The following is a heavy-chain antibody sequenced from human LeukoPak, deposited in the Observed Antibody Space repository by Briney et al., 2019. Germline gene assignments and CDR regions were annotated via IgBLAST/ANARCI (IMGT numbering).Heavy chain of an antibody. CDR2: ISWNSGSI. D-gene: IGHD1-7*01. CDR1: GFRFSSYA. V-gene: IGHV3-9*01. J-gene: IGHJ4*02. CDR3: AKDIRGTGGGVELLH. Sequence: GGSLRLSCAASGFRFSSYAMSWVRQAPGKGLEWVSGISWNSGSIGYADSVKGRFTISRDNAKNSLYLQMNSLRAEDTALYYCAKDIRGTGGGVELLHWGQGTLVTVSS.